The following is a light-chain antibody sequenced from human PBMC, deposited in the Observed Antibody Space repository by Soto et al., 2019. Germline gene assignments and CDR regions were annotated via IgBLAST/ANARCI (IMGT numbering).Light chain of an antibody. CDR1: SSDVGGYDY. Sequence: QSALTHPASVSGSPGQSITISCTGTSSDVGGYDYVSWYQQHPGKAPKLIIYEVSNRPSGISNRFSGSKSGNTASLTISGLQAEDEADYYCTSYTRSSARVFGTGTKVIVL. J-gene: IGLJ1*01. CDR2: EVS. CDR3: TSYTRSSARV. V-gene: IGLV2-14*01.